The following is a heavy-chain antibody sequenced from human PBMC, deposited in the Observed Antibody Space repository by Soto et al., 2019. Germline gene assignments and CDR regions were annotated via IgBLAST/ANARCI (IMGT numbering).Heavy chain of an antibody. Sequence: ASVKVSCKGSGFTFSRSAVQWVRQARGQGLEWIGWIVVASGKTDYAQNLQERVTITRDMSTSTAYVELSSLSSEDTAVYYCAATLDWGSYDFGGYPSWGQGTLVTVSS. CDR1: GFTFSRSA. J-gene: IGHJ4*02. V-gene: IGHV1-58*01. CDR2: IVVASGKT. D-gene: IGHD3-22*01. CDR3: AATLDWGSYDFGGYPS.